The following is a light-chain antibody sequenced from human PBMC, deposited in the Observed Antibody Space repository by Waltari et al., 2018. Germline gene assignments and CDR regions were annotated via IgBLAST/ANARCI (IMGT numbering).Light chain of an antibody. CDR3: QQGYSYPYS. Sequence: DIHIAPTQSSLYASVGHTLPITCQASQGIGNNLNWYQQEPGKAPKLLIYRASSWQSGIPSRVSGSGSGTDFTLTISSLQPEDFATYYCQQGYSYPYSFGQGTKVEIK. J-gene: IGKJ2*03. CDR2: RAS. CDR1: QGIGNN. V-gene: IGKV1-16*01.